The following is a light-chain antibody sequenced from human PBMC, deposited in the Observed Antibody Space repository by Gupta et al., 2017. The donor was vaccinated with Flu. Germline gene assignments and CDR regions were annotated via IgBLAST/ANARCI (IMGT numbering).Light chain of an antibody. Sequence: GKTARITCSGDAWTNKYAYWYQQKAGQAPVLVIYKDTERPSGIPERFSGSSSGTTVTLTISGVQAEDEADYYCQSADSTGTWVFGGGTKLTVL. CDR1: AWTNKY. CDR3: QSADSTGTWV. J-gene: IGLJ3*02. CDR2: KDT. V-gene: IGLV3-25*03.